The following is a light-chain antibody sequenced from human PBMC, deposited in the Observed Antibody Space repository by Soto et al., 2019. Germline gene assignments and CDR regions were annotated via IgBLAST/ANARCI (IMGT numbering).Light chain of an antibody. CDR3: CSYAGSSTPYV. CDR2: DVN. Sequence: QSALTQPRSVSGSPGQSVTISCTGTSNDVGRFDYVSWYQQHPGKAPKVIIYDVNERPSGVPNRFSGSKSGNTASLTISGLQADDEADYYCCSYAGSSTPYVFGTGTKVT. J-gene: IGLJ1*01. V-gene: IGLV2-11*01. CDR1: SNDVGRFDY.